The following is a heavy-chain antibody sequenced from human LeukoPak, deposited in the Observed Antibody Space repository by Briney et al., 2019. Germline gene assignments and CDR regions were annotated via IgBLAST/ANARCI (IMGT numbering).Heavy chain of an antibody. Sequence: PGGSLRLSCAASRFTFSSSAMTWVRQAPGKGLEWVSGIGGGGTGTHYADSVKGRFTVSRDNSRNTLYLQMNSLRAEDTALYYCAKELESWEIFEYWGQGTLVTVSS. CDR3: AKELESWEIFEY. CDR1: RFTFSSSA. J-gene: IGHJ4*02. V-gene: IGHV3-23*01. D-gene: IGHD1-26*01. CDR2: IGGGGTGT.